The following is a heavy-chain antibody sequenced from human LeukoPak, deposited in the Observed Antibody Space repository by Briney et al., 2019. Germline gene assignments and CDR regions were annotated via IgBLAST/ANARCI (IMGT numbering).Heavy chain of an antibody. J-gene: IGHJ4*02. CDR2: IYYSGST. Sequence: SETLSLTCTVSGGSISSYYWSWIRQPPGKGLEWIGYIYYSGSTNYDPSLKSRVTISVDTSKNQFSLKLSSVTAADTAVYYCARHNYDSSGEFDYWGQGTLVTVSS. V-gene: IGHV4-59*08. D-gene: IGHD3-22*01. CDR1: GGSISSYY. CDR3: ARHNYDSSGEFDY.